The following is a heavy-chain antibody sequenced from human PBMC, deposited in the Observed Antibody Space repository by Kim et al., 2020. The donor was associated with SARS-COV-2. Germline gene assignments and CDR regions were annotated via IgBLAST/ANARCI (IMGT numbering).Heavy chain of an antibody. CDR2: ISGSGGST. CDR3: AKGCRTGTRPLTWFDP. D-gene: IGHD1-1*01. CDR1: GFTFSSYA. Sequence: GGSLRLSCAASGFTFSSYAMSWVRQAPGKGLEWVSAISGSGGSTYYADSVKGRFTISRDNSKNTLYLQVNSLRAEDTAVYYCAKGCRTGTRPLTWFDPWGQGTLVTVSS. J-gene: IGHJ5*02. V-gene: IGHV3-23*01.